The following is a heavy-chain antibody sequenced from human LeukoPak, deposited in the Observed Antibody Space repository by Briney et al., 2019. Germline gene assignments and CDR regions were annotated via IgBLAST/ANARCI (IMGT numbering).Heavy chain of an antibody. CDR3: ARLNAVAGDY. D-gene: IGHD6-19*01. CDR2: INHSGST. J-gene: IGHJ4*02. CDR1: GGSFSGYY. Sequence: TSETLSLTCAVYGGSFSGYYWSWIRQPPGKGLEWIGEINHSGSTNYNPSLKSRVTISVDTSKNQLSLKLSSVTAADTAVYYCARLNAVAGDYWGQGTLVTVSS. V-gene: IGHV4-34*01.